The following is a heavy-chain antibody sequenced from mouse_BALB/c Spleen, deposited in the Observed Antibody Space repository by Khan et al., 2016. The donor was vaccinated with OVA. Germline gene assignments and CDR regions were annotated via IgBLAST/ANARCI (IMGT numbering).Heavy chain of an antibody. D-gene: IGHD1-1*02. CDR3: ARAGYGGFAY. V-gene: IGHV5-4*02. CDR2: ISDGGSYT. Sequence: EVELVESGGGLVKPGGSLKLSCAASGFTFSDYYMYWVRQTPEKRLEWVATISDGGSYTYYTDSVKGRFTISRDNAKNNLYLQMSSLKSEDTAMYYWARAGYGGFAYWGQGTLVTVSA. J-gene: IGHJ3*01. CDR1: GFTFSDYY.